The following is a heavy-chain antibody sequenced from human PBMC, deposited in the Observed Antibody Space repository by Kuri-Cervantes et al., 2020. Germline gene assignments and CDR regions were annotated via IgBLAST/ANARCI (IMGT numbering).Heavy chain of an antibody. V-gene: IGHV3-9*01. Sequence: GGSLRLSCAASGFTFDDYAMHWVRQAPGKGLEWVSGISWNSGSIGYAGSVKGRFTIARDNAKNSLYLQMNSLRAEDTALYYCAKDLNYYDSSGYYSGFDYWGQGTLVTVSS. CDR3: AKDLNYYDSSGYYSGFDY. CDR1: GFTFDDYA. CDR2: ISWNSGSI. D-gene: IGHD3-22*01. J-gene: IGHJ4*02.